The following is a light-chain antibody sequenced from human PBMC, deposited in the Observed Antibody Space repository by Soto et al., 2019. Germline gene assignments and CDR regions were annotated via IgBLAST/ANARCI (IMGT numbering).Light chain of an antibody. J-gene: IGKJ4*01. CDR3: QQYNDWPLT. Sequence: KVMTQSPATLSVSPGERATLYCRASQSVNSNLAWYQQKPGQAPRLLLYGASTRAIGIPARFSGSASGTEFTLTISSLQSEDSAVYYCQQYNDWPLTFGGGTKVEI. V-gene: IGKV3-15*01. CDR2: GAS. CDR1: QSVNSN.